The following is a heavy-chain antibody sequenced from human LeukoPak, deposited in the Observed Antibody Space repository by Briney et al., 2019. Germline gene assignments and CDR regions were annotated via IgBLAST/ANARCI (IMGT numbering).Heavy chain of an antibody. CDR3: ARARRGSSYYSDY. J-gene: IGHJ4*02. CDR1: GFTFSTYA. Sequence: GGSLRLSCAASGFTFSTYAMHWVRQAPGKGLEYVSAISSIGDSTYYANSVKGRFTISRDNSKNTLYLQMGSLRAEDTALYYCARARRGSSYYSDYWGQGTLVTVSS. D-gene: IGHD3-10*01. CDR2: ISSIGDST. V-gene: IGHV3-64*01.